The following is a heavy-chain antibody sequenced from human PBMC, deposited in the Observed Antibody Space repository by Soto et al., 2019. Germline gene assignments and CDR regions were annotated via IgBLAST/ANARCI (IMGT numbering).Heavy chain of an antibody. V-gene: IGHV1-69*04. D-gene: IGHD2-21*01. Sequence: QVQLVQSGAEVKKPGSSMKISCKASGGTFSSYVFSWVRQAPGQGLEWMGRIIPMFGITNYAQTFEGRVTITADKSTTTVDLERSRLRSEDTAIYYCARDRALTNSAFVMAYWGQGTLVTVSS. CDR1: GGTFSSYV. J-gene: IGHJ4*02. CDR2: IIPMFGIT. CDR3: ARDRALTNSAFVMAY.